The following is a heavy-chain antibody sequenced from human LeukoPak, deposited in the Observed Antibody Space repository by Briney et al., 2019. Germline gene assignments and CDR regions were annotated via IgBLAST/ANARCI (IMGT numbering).Heavy chain of an antibody. Sequence: ASVKVSCKASGYTFTSYYMHWVRQAPGQGLEWMGIINPSGGSTSYAQKFQGRVTMTRDTSTSTVYTELSSLRSEDTAVYYCASPNYYDSSGNAFDIWGQGTMVTVSS. J-gene: IGHJ3*02. D-gene: IGHD3-22*01. CDR2: INPSGGST. CDR1: GYTFTSYY. CDR3: ASPNYYDSSGNAFDI. V-gene: IGHV1-46*01.